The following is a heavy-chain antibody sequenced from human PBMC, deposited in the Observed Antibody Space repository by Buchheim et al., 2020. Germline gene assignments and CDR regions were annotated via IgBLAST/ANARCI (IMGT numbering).Heavy chain of an antibody. V-gene: IGHV3-49*04. J-gene: IGHJ4*02. CDR2: IRSNKFGGIR. Sequence: EVQLVESGGDLVQPGRSLRLSCSASGFSFSDYSMSWVRQAPGKGLEWVSFIRSNKFGGIRSYATSVKGRVTISRDDSKSIVYLQIDSLKTEDTGVYYCTRGELYLGGTERIFDYWGQGTL. CDR3: TRGELYLGGTERIFDY. CDR1: GFSFSDYS. D-gene: IGHD1-7*01.